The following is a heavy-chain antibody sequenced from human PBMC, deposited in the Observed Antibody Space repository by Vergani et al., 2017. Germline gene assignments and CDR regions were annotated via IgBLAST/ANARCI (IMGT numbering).Heavy chain of an antibody. Sequence: QVQLQQWGAGLLKPSETLSLTCAVYGGSFSGYYWSWIRQPPGKGLEWIGEINHSGSTNYNPSLKRRVTISVDTSKNQFSLKLSSVTAADTAVYYCARWAVDYGDAFDIWGQGTMVTVSS. CDR3: ARWAVDYGDAFDI. V-gene: IGHV4-34*01. CDR2: INHSGST. J-gene: IGHJ3*02. CDR1: GGSFSGYY. D-gene: IGHD3-16*01.